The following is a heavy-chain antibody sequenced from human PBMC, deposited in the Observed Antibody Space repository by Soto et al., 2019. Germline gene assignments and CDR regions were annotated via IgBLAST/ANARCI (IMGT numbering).Heavy chain of an antibody. Sequence: GGSLRLSCAGPGFTFSSYGIHWVRQAPGKGLEWVALISYDGGNEKYTESVKDRFTISRDDSHNVAYLQMSSLRTEDTAMYYCAKDRYSGTYPTDFDYWGQGSLVTVSS. V-gene: IGHV3-30*18. J-gene: IGHJ4*02. CDR1: GFTFSSYG. CDR3: AKDRYSGTYPTDFDY. CDR2: ISYDGGNE. D-gene: IGHD1-26*01.